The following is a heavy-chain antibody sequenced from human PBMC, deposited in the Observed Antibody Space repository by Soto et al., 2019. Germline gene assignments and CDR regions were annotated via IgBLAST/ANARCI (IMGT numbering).Heavy chain of an antibody. D-gene: IGHD3-16*02. CDR3: ARDNYVWGSYRSYNWFDP. CDR2: IIPILGTA. V-gene: IGHV1-69*13. CDR1: GGTFSSYA. J-gene: IGHJ5*02. Sequence: SVKVSCKASGGTFSSYAISWVRQAPGQGLEWMGGIIPILGTANYAQKFQGRVTITADESTSTAYMELSSLRSEDTAVYYCARDNYVWGSYRSYNWFDPWGQGTLVTVSS.